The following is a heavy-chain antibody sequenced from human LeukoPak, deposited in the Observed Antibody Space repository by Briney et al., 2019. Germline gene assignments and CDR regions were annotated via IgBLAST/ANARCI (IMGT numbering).Heavy chain of an antibody. CDR3: ARGMGRIAAAGTFDY. V-gene: IGHV3-48*03. J-gene: IGHJ4*02. D-gene: IGHD6-13*01. Sequence: GGSLRLSCAASGFTFSSSEMNWVRQAPWEGLEWVSYMSSGGSTIYHADSVKGRFTISRDNAKNSLYLQMNSLRAEDTAVYYCARGMGRIAAAGTFDYWGQGTLVTVSS. CDR2: MSSGGSTI. CDR1: GFTFSSSE.